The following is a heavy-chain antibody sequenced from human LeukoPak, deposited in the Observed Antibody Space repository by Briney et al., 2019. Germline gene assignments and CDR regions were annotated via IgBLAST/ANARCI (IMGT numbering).Heavy chain of an antibody. V-gene: IGHV3-23*01. CDR1: GFTFSSYA. CDR2: ISGSGNNT. J-gene: IGHJ5*02. D-gene: IGHD5/OR15-5a*01. Sequence: GGSLRLSCAASGFTFSSYALGWVRQAPWKGLEWVSAISGSGNNTYYADSVKGRFTISRDNAKNSLYLQMNSLRAEDTAVYYCARGGRSSIDNWFDPWGQGTLVTVSS. CDR3: ARGGRSSIDNWFDP.